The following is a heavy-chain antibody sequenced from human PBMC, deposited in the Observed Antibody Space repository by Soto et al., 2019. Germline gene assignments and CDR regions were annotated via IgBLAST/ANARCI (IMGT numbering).Heavy chain of an antibody. CDR3: ARSLRITIFGGFDY. CDR1: GGSFSGYY. J-gene: IGHJ4*02. V-gene: IGHV4-34*01. D-gene: IGHD3-3*01. CDR2: INHSGST. Sequence: PSETLSLTCAVYGGSFSGYYWSWIRQPPGKGLEWIGEINHSGSTNYNPSLKSRVTISVDTSKNQFSLKLSSVTAADTAVYYCARSLRITIFGGFDYWGQGTLVTVSS.